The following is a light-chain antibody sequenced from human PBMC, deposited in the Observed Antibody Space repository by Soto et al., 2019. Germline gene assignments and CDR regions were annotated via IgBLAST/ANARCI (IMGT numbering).Light chain of an antibody. CDR2: GAS. V-gene: IGKV3-20*01. CDR1: QSVSSRS. J-gene: IGKJ1*01. CDR3: LQYGGLPRT. Sequence: EIVLTQSPGTLSLSPGERATLSCRASQSVSSRSLAWYQQKSGQAPRLLVYGASTRATGIPDRFTGSGSGTDFTLTITRLEPEDFAVSFCLQYGGLPRTFGQGTKVEIK.